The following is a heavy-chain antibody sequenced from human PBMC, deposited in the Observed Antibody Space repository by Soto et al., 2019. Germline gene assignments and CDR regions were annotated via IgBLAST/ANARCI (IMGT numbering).Heavy chain of an antibody. D-gene: IGHD3-10*01. J-gene: IGHJ6*02. CDR3: ARGPYYYGSGSYQNYYYGMDV. Sequence: SETLSLTCAVYGGSFSGYYWSWMRDPPGKGLEWIGEINHSGSTNYNPSLKSRVTISVDTSKNQFSLKLSSVTAADTAVYYCARGPYYYGSGSYQNYYYGMDVWGQGTTVTVSS. CDR2: INHSGST. CDR1: GGSFSGYY. V-gene: IGHV4-34*01.